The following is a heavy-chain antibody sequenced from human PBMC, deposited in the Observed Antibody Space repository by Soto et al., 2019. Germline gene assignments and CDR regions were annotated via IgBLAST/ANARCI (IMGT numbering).Heavy chain of an antibody. V-gene: IGHV5-51*01. D-gene: IGHD6-6*01. CDR2: IYPGYSDT. CDR3: ARPRYPSGYSSSSYYYYYMDV. J-gene: IGHJ6*03. CDR1: GYSFTSYW. Sequence: GESLKISCKGSGYSFTSYWIGWVRQMPGKGLEWMGIIYPGYSDTRYSPCVQGQVTISPDKSISTAYLQWSSLKASDTAMYSGARPRYPSGYSSSSYYYYYMDVWGKGTTVTVSS.